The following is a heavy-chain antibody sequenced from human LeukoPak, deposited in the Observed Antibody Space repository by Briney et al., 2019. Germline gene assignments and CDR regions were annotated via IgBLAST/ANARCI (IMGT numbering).Heavy chain of an antibody. Sequence: SETLSLTCAVYGGSFSGYYWSWIRQPPGKGLEWIGEINHSGSTNYNPSLKSRVTISVDTSKNQFSLKLSSVTAADTAVYYCAEGAAAGSWGQGILVTVSS. CDR2: INHSGST. V-gene: IGHV4-34*01. J-gene: IGHJ4*02. D-gene: IGHD6-13*01. CDR1: GGSFSGYY. CDR3: AEGAAAGS.